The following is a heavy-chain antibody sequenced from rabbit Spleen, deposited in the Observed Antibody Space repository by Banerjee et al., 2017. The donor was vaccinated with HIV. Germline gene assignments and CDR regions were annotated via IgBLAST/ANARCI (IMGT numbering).Heavy chain of an antibody. V-gene: IGHV1S45*01. CDR1: GVSFSGDSY. D-gene: IGHD8-1*01. CDR2: IAGSSSGFT. J-gene: IGHJ6*01. CDR3: ARDTGSSFSSYGMDL. Sequence: QQQLEESGGGLVKPGGTLTLTCKASGVSFSGDSYMCWVRQAPGKGLEWISCIAGSSSGFTYSATWAKGRFTCSKTSSTTVTLQMTSLTVADTATYFCARDTGSSFSSYGMDLWGPGTLVTVS.